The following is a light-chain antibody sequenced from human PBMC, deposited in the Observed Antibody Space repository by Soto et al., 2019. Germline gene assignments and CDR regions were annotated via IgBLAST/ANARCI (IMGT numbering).Light chain of an antibody. CDR2: DTR. Sequence: QAVVTQEPSLTVSPGGTVTLTCDSSTGAVTSGHYPYWFQQKPGQAPRTLIYDTRNKHSWTPARFSGSLLGGKAALTLSGAQPEDEADYYCFLVYSGGVVFGGGTQLTVL. CDR3: FLVYSGGVV. CDR1: TGAVTSGHY. J-gene: IGLJ2*01. V-gene: IGLV7-46*01.